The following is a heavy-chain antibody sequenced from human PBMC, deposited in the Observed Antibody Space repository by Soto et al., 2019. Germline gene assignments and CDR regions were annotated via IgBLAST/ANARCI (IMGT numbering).Heavy chain of an antibody. D-gene: IGHD1-26*01. CDR2: ISGSGGST. Sequence: EVQLLESGGGLVQPGGSLRLSCAASGFTFSSYAMRWVRQAPVKGLEWVSAISGSGGSTYYADSVKGRFTISRDNSKNPLYLQMTSLRAEDTDVYYCARRGSGSYYDYWGEGTLVTVSS. CDR1: GFTFSSYA. V-gene: IGHV3-23*01. J-gene: IGHJ4*02. CDR3: ARRGSGSYYDY.